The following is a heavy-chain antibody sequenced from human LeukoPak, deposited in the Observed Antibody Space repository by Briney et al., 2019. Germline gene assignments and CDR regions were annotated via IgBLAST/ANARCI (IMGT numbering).Heavy chain of an antibody. CDR1: GFTFSIHN. J-gene: IGHJ6*02. CDR3: ARDEERITMVRGVINPNYYYYYAMDV. CDR2: ISSSSSYI. V-gene: IGHV3-21*01. Sequence: GGSLRLSCAASGFTFSIHNMNWVRQAPGKGLEWVSSISSSSSYIYYADSVKGRFTISRDNSKNTLYLQMNSLRAEDTAVYYCARDEERITMVRGVINPNYYYYYAMDVWGQGTTVTVSS. D-gene: IGHD3-10*01.